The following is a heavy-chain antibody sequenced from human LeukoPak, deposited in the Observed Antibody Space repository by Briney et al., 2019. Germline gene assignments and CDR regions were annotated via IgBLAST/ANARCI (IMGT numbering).Heavy chain of an antibody. J-gene: IGHJ4*02. CDR2: INPNSGGT. Sequence: ASVKVSCKASGYTFTCYYMHWVRQAPGQGLEWMGWINPNSGGTNYAQKFQGRVTMTRDTSISTAYMELSRLRSDDTAVYYCARDLEQQLVRYYFDYWGQGTLVTVSS. CDR1: GYTFTCYY. V-gene: IGHV1-2*02. CDR3: ARDLEQQLVRYYFDY. D-gene: IGHD6-13*01.